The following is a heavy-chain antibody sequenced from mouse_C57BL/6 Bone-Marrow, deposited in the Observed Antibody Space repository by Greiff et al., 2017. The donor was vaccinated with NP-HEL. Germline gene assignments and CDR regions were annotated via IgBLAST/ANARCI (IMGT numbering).Heavy chain of an antibody. Sequence: EVQLQQSGPELVKPGASVKISCKASGYTFTDYYMNWVKQSHGKSLEWIGYINTNHGGTSYNQKFKGKATLTVDKSSSTAYMELRSLTSEDSAVYYCARDYGSSYGYWGQVTTLTVSS. J-gene: IGHJ2*01. CDR3: ARDYGSSYGY. CDR1: GYTFTDYY. D-gene: IGHD1-1*01. V-gene: IGHV1-26*01. CDR2: INTNHGGT.